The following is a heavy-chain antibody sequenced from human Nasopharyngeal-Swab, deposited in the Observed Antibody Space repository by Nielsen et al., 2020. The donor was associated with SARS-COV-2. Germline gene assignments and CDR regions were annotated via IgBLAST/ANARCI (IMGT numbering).Heavy chain of an antibody. D-gene: IGHD1-26*01. J-gene: IGHJ4*02. CDR2: ISGSGGST. V-gene: IGHV3-23*01. CDR1: GFTCSSYA. CDR3: AKLAEVGTFFDY. Sequence: GESLKISCAASGFTCSSYAMSWVRQAPGKGLEWVSAISGSGGSTYYADSVKGRFTISRDNSKNTLYLQMNSLRAEDTAVYYCAKLAEVGTFFDYWGQGTLVTVSS.